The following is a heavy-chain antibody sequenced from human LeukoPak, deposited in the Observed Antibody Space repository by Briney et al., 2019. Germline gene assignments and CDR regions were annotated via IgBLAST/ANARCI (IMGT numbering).Heavy chain of an antibody. CDR2: INHSGST. J-gene: IGHJ4*02. CDR3: ARSRYCSSTSCYGMVDY. CDR1: GGSFSGYY. Sequence: PSETLSLTCAVYGGSFSGYYWSWLRQPPGKGLEWIGEINHSGSTNYNPSLKSRVTISVDTPKNQFSLKLSSVTAADTAVYYCARSRYCSSTSCYGMVDYWGQGTLVTVSS. D-gene: IGHD2-2*01. V-gene: IGHV4-34*01.